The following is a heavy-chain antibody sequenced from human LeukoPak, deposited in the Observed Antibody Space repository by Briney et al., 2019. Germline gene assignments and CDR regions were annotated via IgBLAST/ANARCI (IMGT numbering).Heavy chain of an antibody. Sequence: ASVKVSCKTSGYSFNSHHAHWVRQAPGQGLEWMGVKFSHDGTTSYTQNFQGRLTMTRDTSTSTVYMELSSLRSEDTAVYYCARDSGNFHYDMDVWGQGTTVIVSS. CDR2: KFSHDGTT. D-gene: IGHD3-10*01. CDR1: GYSFNSHH. V-gene: IGHV1-46*02. CDR3: ARDSGNFHYDMDV. J-gene: IGHJ6*02.